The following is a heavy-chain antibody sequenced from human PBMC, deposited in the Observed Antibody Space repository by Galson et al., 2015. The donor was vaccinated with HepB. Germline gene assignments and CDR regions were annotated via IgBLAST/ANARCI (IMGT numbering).Heavy chain of an antibody. CDR3: AREGYYDFHYYMDV. V-gene: IGHV3-48*01. D-gene: IGHD3-3*01. J-gene: IGHJ6*03. CDR2: ISSSSSTI. Sequence: LRLSCAASGFTFSSYSMNWVRQAPGKGLEWVSYISSSSSTIYYADSVKGRFTISRDNAKNSLYLQMDSLRAEDTAVYYCAREGYYDFHYYMDVWGKGTTVTVSS. CDR1: GFTFSSYS.